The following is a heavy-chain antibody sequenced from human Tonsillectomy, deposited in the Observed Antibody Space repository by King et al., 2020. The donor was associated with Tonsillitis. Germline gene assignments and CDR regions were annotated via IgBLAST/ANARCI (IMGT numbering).Heavy chain of an antibody. CDR2: ISSSSSTI. Sequence: VQLVESGGGLVQPGGSLRLSCAASGFSFSSYSMNWVRQAPGKGLDWVSCISSSSSTISYADSVKGRFTISRDNAKNSLYLQINSLRAGDTALYFCARSRYYGSSGRPDAFDIWGQGTMVTVSS. CDR1: GFSFSSYS. CDR3: ARSRYYGSSGRPDAFDI. J-gene: IGHJ3*02. D-gene: IGHD3-22*01. V-gene: IGHV3-48*01.